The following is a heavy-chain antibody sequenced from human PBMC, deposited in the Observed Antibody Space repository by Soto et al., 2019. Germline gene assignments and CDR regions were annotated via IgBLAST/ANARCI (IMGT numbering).Heavy chain of an antibody. J-gene: IGHJ4*02. CDR1: GGSMSSGIYY. Sequence: SETLSLTCTVSGGSMSSGIYYWSWIRQPPGKGLECIGFTSYSGSTNYNPSLKSRVTISVDTSKNQFSLKLSSVTAADTAVYYCARDASGWYILDYWGQGTLVTVSS. CDR2: TSYSGST. V-gene: IGHV4-61*01. CDR3: ARDASGWYILDY. D-gene: IGHD6-19*01.